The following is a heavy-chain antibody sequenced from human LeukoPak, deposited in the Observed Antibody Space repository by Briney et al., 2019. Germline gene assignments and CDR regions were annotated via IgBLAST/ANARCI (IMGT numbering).Heavy chain of an antibody. J-gene: IGHJ6*03. V-gene: IGHV3-30*02. CDR2: IRHDGSNK. CDR3: AKDPSSTIFGALMDV. CDR1: GFTFNSYG. Sequence: PGGSLRLSCAVSGFTFNSYGMHWVRQAPGKGLEWVAFIRHDGSNKYYADSVKGRFTISRDNSKNTLYLQMNSLRVEDTAVYYCAKDPSSTIFGALMDVWGKGTTVTVSS. D-gene: IGHD3-3*01.